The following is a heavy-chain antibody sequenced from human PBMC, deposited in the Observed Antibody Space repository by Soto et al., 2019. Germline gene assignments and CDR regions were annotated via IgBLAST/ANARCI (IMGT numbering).Heavy chain of an antibody. V-gene: IGHV2-5*01. J-gene: IGHJ4*02. CDR1: GFSLTTSGVG. Sequence: KESGPTLVKPTQTLTLTCTFSGFSLTTSGVGVGWIRQPPGKAPEWLALIYWNDDKRYSPSLRSRLTITKGTSKNQVVLTMTDMDPVDTATHYCAHRLGSRGSFDYWGQGSLVTVSS. CDR3: AHRLGSRGSFDY. CDR2: IYWNDDK. D-gene: IGHD6-25*01.